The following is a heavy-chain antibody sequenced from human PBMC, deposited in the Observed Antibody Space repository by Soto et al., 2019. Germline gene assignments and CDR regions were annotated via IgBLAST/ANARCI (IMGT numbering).Heavy chain of an antibody. CDR1: GGSISSYY. Sequence: SETLSLTCTVSGGSISSYYWSWIRQPPGKGLEWIGYIYYSGSTNYNPSLKSRVTISVDTSKNQFSLKLSSVTAADTAVYYCARGTTGGWFDPWGQGTLVTVSS. CDR2: IYYSGST. V-gene: IGHV4-59*08. CDR3: ARGTTGGWFDP. J-gene: IGHJ5*02. D-gene: IGHD4-17*01.